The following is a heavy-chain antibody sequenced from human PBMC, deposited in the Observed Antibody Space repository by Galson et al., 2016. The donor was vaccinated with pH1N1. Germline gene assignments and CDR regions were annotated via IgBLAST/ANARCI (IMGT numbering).Heavy chain of an antibody. CDR1: GFTFTGYH. Sequence: SVKVSCKASGFTFTGYHMHWVRQAPGQGLEWMGWINLHNGDTNFAQKFQGRATMTRDTSMNTAYMELSDLRFDDTAGYYCVRAAATGYPYYYYVHMDVWARGTTVTVSS. CDR2: INLHNGDT. V-gene: IGHV1-2*02. D-gene: IGHD1-1*01. J-gene: IGHJ6*03. CDR3: VRAAATGYPYYYYVHMDV.